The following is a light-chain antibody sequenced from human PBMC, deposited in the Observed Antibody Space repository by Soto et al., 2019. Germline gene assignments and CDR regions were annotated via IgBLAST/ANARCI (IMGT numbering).Light chain of an antibody. CDR1: SSDVGDHNY. V-gene: IGLV2-14*03. J-gene: IGLJ2*01. Sequence: QSALTQPASVSGSPGQSITISCTGTSSDVGDHNYVSWYQQQPGKAPKLMIYAVSNRPSGVSNRFSGSKSGNTASLTISGLRAEDEADYYCSSYTTSSTVIFGGGTQLTVL. CDR2: AVS. CDR3: SSYTTSSTVI.